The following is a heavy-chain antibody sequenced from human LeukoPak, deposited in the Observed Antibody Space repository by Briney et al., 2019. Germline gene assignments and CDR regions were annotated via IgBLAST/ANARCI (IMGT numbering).Heavy chain of an antibody. CDR3: ARHSYCSGGSCYYYYYMDV. J-gene: IGHJ6*03. CDR1: GDSFSSSFYY. Sequence: SETLSLTCTVSGDSFSSSFYYWGWIRQAPGKGLEWIGSICYSGSTYYNPSLKSRVTISLDTSKNQFSLKLSSVTAADTAVYYCARHSYCSGGSCYYYYYMDVWGKGTTVTISS. CDR2: ICYSGST. V-gene: IGHV4-39*01. D-gene: IGHD2-15*01.